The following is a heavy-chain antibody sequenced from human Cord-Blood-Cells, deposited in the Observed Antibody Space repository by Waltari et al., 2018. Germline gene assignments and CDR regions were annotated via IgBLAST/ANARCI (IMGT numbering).Heavy chain of an antibody. CDR1: GFTFADYA. Sequence: EVQLVESGGGLVQPGRSLRLSCAASGFTFADYAMHGVSQAPGKGLGWFSGIRCNSGSKGYADSVKGRFTISRDNAKNSLYLQMNSLRAEDTALYYCAKDPDYWGQGTLVTVSS. J-gene: IGHJ4*02. CDR3: AKDPDY. CDR2: IRCNSGSK. V-gene: IGHV3-9*01.